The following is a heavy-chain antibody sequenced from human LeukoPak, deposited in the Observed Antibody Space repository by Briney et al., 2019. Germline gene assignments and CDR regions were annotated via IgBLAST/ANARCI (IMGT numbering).Heavy chain of an antibody. D-gene: IGHD6-19*01. Sequence: GESLKISCKGSGYIFTSYWIGWVRQMPGKGLEWMGVTYPGGSDTRYSPSFQGQVTISADKSINTAYLQWSSLKASDSAMYYCARVAVAGLHDAFDIWGQGTMVTVSS. CDR3: ARVAVAGLHDAFDI. CDR1: GYIFTSYW. J-gene: IGHJ3*02. CDR2: TYPGGSDT. V-gene: IGHV5-51*01.